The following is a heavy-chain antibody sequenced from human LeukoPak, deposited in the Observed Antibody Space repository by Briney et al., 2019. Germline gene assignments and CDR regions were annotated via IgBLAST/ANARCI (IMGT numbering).Heavy chain of an antibody. V-gene: IGHV3-13*01. CDR3: ARFGWFGGMDV. D-gene: IGHD3-10*01. CDR1: GFTFSSYD. CDR2: IGTAGDT. Sequence: GGSLRLSCAASGFTFSSYDMHWVRQATGKGLEWVSAIGTAGDTYHPGSVKGRFTISRENAKNSLYLQMNSLRAGDTAVYYCARFGWFGGMDVWGQGTTVTVSS. J-gene: IGHJ6*02.